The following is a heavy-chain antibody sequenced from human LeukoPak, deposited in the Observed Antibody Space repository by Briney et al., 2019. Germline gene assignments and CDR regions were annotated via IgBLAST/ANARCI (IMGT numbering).Heavy chain of an antibody. D-gene: IGHD6-13*01. CDR1: GFTVSSNY. CDR2: IYSGGST. V-gene: IGHV3-53*01. J-gene: IGHJ3*02. CDR3: ARDRSQQLVGDAFDI. Sequence: GGSLRLSCAASGFTVSSNYMSWVRQAPGKGLEWVSVIYSGGSTYYAGSVKGRFTISRDNSKNTLYLQMNSLRAEDTAVYYCARDRSQQLVGDAFDIWGQGTMVTVSS.